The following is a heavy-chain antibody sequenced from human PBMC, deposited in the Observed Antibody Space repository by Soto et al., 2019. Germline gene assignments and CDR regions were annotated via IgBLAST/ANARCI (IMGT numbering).Heavy chain of an antibody. D-gene: IGHD5-12*01. CDR3: ARDGSGYSGYDSPC. CDR1: GGSISSGGYY. Sequence: QVQLQESGPGLVKPSQTLSLTCTVSGGSISSGGYYWSWIRQHPGKGLEWIGYIYYSGSTYYNPSLKSRVTISVDTSKNQFALKLSSVTAADTAVYYCARDGSGYSGYDSPCWGQGTLVTVSS. CDR2: IYYSGST. V-gene: IGHV4-31*03. J-gene: IGHJ4*02.